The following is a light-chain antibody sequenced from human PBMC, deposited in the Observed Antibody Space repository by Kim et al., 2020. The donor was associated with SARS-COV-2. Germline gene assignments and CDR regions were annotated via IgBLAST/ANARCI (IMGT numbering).Light chain of an antibody. Sequence: ASVGDRVTSTGRASQSISSWLAWYQQKPGKAPKLLIYKASSLESGVPSRFSGSGSGTEFTLTISSLQPDDFATYYCQQYNSYSQTFGQGTKVDIK. CDR2: KAS. CDR1: QSISSW. V-gene: IGKV1-5*03. J-gene: IGKJ1*01. CDR3: QQYNSYSQT.